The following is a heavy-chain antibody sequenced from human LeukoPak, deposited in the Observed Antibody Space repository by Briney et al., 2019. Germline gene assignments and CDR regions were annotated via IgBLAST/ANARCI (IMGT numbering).Heavy chain of an antibody. CDR1: GGSLSSYY. CDR3: ARDDQGRTIFGVVMGGFNY. J-gene: IGHJ4*02. Sequence: PSETLSLTCTVSGGSLSSYYWSWIRQPAGKGLEWIGRIYTSGSTNYNPSLKSRVTMSVDTSKNQFSLKLSSVTAADTAVYYCARDDQGRTIFGVVMGGFNYWGQGTLVTVSS. CDR2: IYTSGST. D-gene: IGHD3-3*01. V-gene: IGHV4-4*07.